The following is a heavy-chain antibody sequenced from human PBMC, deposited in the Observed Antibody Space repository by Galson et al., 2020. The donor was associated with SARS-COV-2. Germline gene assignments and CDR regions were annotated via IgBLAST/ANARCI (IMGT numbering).Heavy chain of an antibody. Sequence: SETLSLTCTVSGVSISGYYWSWIRQPPGMGLEWVRYIYYTGSTNYNPSLKSRVTISIDTSKNQFSLKLSSVTAADTAVYHCARTPIGQNWFDPWGQGTLVTVSS. CDR3: ARTPIGQNWFDP. CDR2: IYYTGST. CDR1: GVSISGYY. D-gene: IGHD1-26*01. V-gene: IGHV4-59*01. J-gene: IGHJ5*02.